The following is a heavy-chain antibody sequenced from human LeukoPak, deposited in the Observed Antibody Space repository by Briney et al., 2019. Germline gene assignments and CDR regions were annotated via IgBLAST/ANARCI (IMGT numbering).Heavy chain of an antibody. CDR2: IYHSGST. CDR1: GYSISSGYY. J-gene: IGHJ4*02. V-gene: IGHV4-38-2*02. D-gene: IGHD2-21*01. Sequence: SETLSLTCTVSGYSISSGYYWGWIRQPPGKGLEWIGSIYHSGSTYYNPSLKSRVTISVDTSKNQFFLKLSSVTAADTAVYYCARKIPGIYYFDYWGQGTLVTVSS. CDR3: ARKIPGIYYFDY.